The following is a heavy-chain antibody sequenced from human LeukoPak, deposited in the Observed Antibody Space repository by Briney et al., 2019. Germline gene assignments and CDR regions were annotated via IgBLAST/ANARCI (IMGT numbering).Heavy chain of an antibody. CDR2: ISSSSSYI. CDR3: ATTVTTEPNDY. CDR1: GFTFSSYS. D-gene: IGHD4-17*01. V-gene: IGHV3-21*01. J-gene: IGHJ4*02. Sequence: GGSLRLSCAASGFTFSSYSMNWVRQAPGKGPEWVSSISSSSSYIYYADSVKGRFTISRDNAKNSLYLQMNSLRAEDTAVYYCATTVTTEPNDYWGQGTLVTVSS.